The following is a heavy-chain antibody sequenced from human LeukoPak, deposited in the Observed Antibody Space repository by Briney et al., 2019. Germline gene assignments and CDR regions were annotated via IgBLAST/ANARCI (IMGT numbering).Heavy chain of an antibody. Sequence: GEFLRLSCTGSAYIFCGHWMNWVRQTPGKGLEWVVSIKEDGSERQYVDSVKGRFSISRDNTKGSLFLQLNSLRAEDTAVYYCARDLGYCTNGVCRTRFDYWGQGTLVAVSS. D-gene: IGHD2-8*01. CDR2: IKEDGSER. CDR3: ARDLGYCTNGVCRTRFDY. CDR1: AYIFCGHW. J-gene: IGHJ4*02. V-gene: IGHV3-7*03.